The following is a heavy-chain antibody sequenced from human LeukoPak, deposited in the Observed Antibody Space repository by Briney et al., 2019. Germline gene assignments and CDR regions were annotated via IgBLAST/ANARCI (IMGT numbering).Heavy chain of an antibody. CDR3: AKDLVAIRYCSGGSCYLFDY. V-gene: IGHV3-23*01. D-gene: IGHD2-15*01. CDR1: GFPFSSYA. CDR2: ISGSGGST. Sequence: GGSLRLSCAASGFPFSSYAMSWVRQAPGKGLEWVSAISGSGGSTYYADSVKGRFTISRDNSKNTLYLQMNSLRAEDTAVYYCAKDLVAIRYCSGGSCYLFDYWGQGTLVTVSS. J-gene: IGHJ4*02.